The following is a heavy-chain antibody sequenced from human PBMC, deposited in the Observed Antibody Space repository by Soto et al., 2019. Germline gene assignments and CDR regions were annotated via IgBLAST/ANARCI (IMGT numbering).Heavy chain of an antibody. Sequence: QVQLQESGPGLVSPSRTLPPPCLVSVGSLSGGGYYWSGIRQHPGKGLEWIGYIYYSGSTYYNPSLKSRVTISVDTSKNQFSLKLSSVTAADTAVYYCAREPLTWGQGTLVTVSS. V-gene: IGHV4-31*03. CDR3: AREPLT. CDR1: VGSLSGGGYY. CDR2: IYYSGST. J-gene: IGHJ4*02.